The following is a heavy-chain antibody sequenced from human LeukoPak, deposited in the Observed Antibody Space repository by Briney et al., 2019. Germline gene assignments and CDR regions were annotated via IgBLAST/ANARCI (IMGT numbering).Heavy chain of an antibody. CDR1: GFTFSSYA. CDR3: AKFYYGDRKNADY. Sequence: GGSLRLSCAASGFTFSSYAMSWVRQARGKGLEWVSAISGSGGSTYYADSVKGRFTISRDNSKNTLYLQMNSLRAEDTAVYYCAKFYYGDRKNADYWGQGTLVTVSS. D-gene: IGHD4-17*01. V-gene: IGHV3-23*01. CDR2: ISGSGGST. J-gene: IGHJ4*02.